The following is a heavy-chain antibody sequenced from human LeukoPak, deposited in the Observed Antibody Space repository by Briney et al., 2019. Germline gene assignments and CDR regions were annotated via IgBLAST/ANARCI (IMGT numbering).Heavy chain of an antibody. D-gene: IGHD3-9*01. Sequence: GGSLRLSCAASGFTFSSYSMNLVRQAPGKGLEWVSSISSSSSYIYYADSVKGRFTVSRDNAKNSLYLQMNSLRAEDTAVYYCASGVRYYDILTGSYPYWGQGTLVTVSS. CDR3: ASGVRYYDILTGSYPY. CDR1: GFTFSSYS. J-gene: IGHJ4*02. CDR2: ISSSSSYI. V-gene: IGHV3-21*01.